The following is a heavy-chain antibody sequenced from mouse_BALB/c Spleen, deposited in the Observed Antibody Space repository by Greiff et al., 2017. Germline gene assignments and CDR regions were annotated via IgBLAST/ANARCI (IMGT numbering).Heavy chain of an antibody. CDR1: GFTFSSFG. D-gene: IGHD2-3*01. V-gene: IGHV5-17*02. CDR3: ARSDDGYYVFMDY. J-gene: IGHJ4*01. Sequence: EVKLVESGGGLVRPGGSRKLSCAASGFTFSSFGMHWVRQAPEKGLEWVAYISSGSSTIYYADTVKGRFTISRDNPKNTLFLQMTSLRSEDTAMYYCARSDDGYYVFMDYWGQGTSVTVSS. CDR2: ISSGSSTI.